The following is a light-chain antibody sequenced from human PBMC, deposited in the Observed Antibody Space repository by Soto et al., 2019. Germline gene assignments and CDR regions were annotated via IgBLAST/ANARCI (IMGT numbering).Light chain of an antibody. J-gene: IGKJ1*01. CDR3: QQYGRSPWT. V-gene: IGKV3-20*01. Sequence: EIVLTQSPGTLSLSPGERATLSCRASQSVSRSFLAWYQQKPGQAPRLLIYGASSRATGIPDRFSGSGSGTDFTLTISRLEPEDSAVYYCQQYGRSPWTFGQGTKVEIK. CDR2: GAS. CDR1: QSVSRSF.